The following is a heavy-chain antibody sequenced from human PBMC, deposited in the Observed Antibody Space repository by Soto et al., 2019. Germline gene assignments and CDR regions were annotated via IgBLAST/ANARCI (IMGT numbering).Heavy chain of an antibody. Sequence: SETLSLTCNVSGASLSGYYWSWIRQPPGKGLEWIGNIDYNGVTYYNPSLKSRVTVSKDTSKNQFSLKVASVTAADTAIYYCGRVMIGTSRHTDSDYWGQGTQVTVSS. J-gene: IGHJ4*02. D-gene: IGHD2-2*01. CDR1: GASLSGYY. V-gene: IGHV4-59*04. CDR2: IDYNGVT. CDR3: GRVMIGTSRHTDSDY.